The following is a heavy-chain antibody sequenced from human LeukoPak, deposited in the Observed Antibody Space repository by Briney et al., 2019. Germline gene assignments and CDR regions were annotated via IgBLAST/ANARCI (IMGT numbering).Heavy chain of an antibody. J-gene: IGHJ4*02. D-gene: IGHD6-6*01. V-gene: IGHV3-23*01. CDR1: GFTFSSYA. Sequence: GGSLRLSCAASGFTFSSYAMSWLRQAPGKGLEWVSGISGSGGGTNHADSVKGRFTISRDNSKNTLYLQMNSLRAEDTAVYYLSKDHGSTSAGVHYWGQGTLVTVSS. CDR3: SKDHGSTSAGVHY. CDR2: ISGSGGGT.